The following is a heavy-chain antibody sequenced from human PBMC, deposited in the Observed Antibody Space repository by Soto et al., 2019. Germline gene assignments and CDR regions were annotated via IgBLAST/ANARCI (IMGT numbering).Heavy chain of an antibody. J-gene: IGHJ5*02. CDR2: ISYDGSNK. D-gene: IGHD6-13*01. CDR1: GFTFSSYA. Sequence: QVQLVESGGGVVQPGRSLRLSCAASGFTFSSYAMHWVRQAPGKGLEWVAVISYDGSNKYYADSVKGRFTISRDNSKNTRYLQMNSLRAEDTAVYYCARDRGARKYSSSPMGWFDPWGQGTLVTVS. V-gene: IGHV3-30-3*01. CDR3: ARDRGARKYSSSPMGWFDP.